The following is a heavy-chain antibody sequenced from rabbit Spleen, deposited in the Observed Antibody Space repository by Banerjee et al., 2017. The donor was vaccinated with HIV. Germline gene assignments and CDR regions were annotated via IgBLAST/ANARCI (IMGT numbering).Heavy chain of an antibody. V-gene: IGHV1S47*01. CDR1: GFDFSYGDV. Sequence: QEQLKETGGGLVQPGGSLTLSCKASGFDFSYGDVMCWVRQAPGKGLEWIGYIEPIFGNTYYANWVNGRFTISSHNAQNTLYLQLSSLTAADTATYFCVRDQAGDADYGPYYLNLWGPGTLVTVS. CDR3: VRDQAGDADYGPYYLNL. CDR2: IEPIFGNT. D-gene: IGHD2-1*01. J-gene: IGHJ4*01.